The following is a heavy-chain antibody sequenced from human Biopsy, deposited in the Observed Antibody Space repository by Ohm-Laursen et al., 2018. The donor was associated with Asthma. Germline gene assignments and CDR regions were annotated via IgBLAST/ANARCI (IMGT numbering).Heavy chain of an antibody. V-gene: IGHV3-9*01. D-gene: IGHD1-26*01. CDR3: AKGEWELLEANFDY. CDR1: GYTFDDYA. CDR2: ISWNSGSI. J-gene: IGHJ4*02. Sequence: SLRLSCAASGYTFDDYAMHWVRQAPGKGLEWVSGISWNSGSIGYADSVKGRFTISRDNAKNSLYLQMNSLRAEDTALYYCAKGEWELLEANFDYWGQGTLVTVSS.